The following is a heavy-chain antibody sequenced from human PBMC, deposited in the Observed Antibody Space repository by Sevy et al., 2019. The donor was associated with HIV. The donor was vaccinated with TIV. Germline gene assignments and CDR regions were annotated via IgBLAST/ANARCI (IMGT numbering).Heavy chain of an antibody. Sequence: GGSLRLSCAASGFTFSSYAMSWVRQAPGKGLEWVSAISGSGGSTDYADSVKGRFTISRDNSKNTLYLQMNSLRAEDMAVYYCVGDYYGSGNYYNPFDYWGQGTLVTVSS. D-gene: IGHD3-10*01. V-gene: IGHV3-23*01. CDR3: VGDYYGSGNYYNPFDY. J-gene: IGHJ4*02. CDR2: ISGSGGST. CDR1: GFTFSSYA.